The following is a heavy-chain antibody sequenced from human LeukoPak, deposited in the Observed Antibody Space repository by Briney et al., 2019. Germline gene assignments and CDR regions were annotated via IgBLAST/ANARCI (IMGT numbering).Heavy chain of an antibody. V-gene: IGHV3-23*01. CDR2: ISGRVDT. D-gene: IGHD3-16*01. CDR1: GFTFSAYS. Sequence: GGSLRLSCAGTGFTFSAYSLTWVRQAPGRGLEWVSGISGRVDTYYADSVKGRFTISRDNSKYTLYLQMNSLRAEDTAVYYCAKHLRADYWGQGILVTVSS. J-gene: IGHJ4*02. CDR3: AKHLRADY.